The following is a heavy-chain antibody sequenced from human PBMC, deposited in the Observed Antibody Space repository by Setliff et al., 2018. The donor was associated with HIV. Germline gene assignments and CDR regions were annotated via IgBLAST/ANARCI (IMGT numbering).Heavy chain of an antibody. D-gene: IGHD2-2*01. J-gene: IGHJ4*02. CDR3: ARTRGYCSKTSCYALRGPDY. CDR1: GYSISSGYY. Sequence: SETLSLTCAVSGYSISSGYYWGWIRQPPGRGLEWIGNIYHSGSTNYNPSLKSRVTMSVDTSKNQFSLKLSSVTAADTAVYYCARTRGYCSKTSCYALRGPDYWGQGTLVTVSS. V-gene: IGHV4-38-2*01. CDR2: IYHSGST.